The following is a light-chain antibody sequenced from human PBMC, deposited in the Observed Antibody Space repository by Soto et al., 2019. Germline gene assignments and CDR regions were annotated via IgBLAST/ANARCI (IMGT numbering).Light chain of an antibody. Sequence: DIQLTQSPSTLPASVGDRVTIACRASQSISRWLAWYQQKPGKAPKVLIWDASILHSGVPSRFSGSXXXTXXXXTISSLQPDDFATYYCQQYNGYSTWTFGQGTKVEIK. CDR2: DAS. CDR3: QQYNGYSTWT. V-gene: IGKV1-5*01. J-gene: IGKJ1*01. CDR1: QSISRW.